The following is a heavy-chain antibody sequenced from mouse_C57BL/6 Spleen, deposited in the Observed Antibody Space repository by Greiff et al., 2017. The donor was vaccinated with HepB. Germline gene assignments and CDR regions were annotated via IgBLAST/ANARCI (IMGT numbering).Heavy chain of an antibody. CDR3: ARSGDGYYLFDY. CDR1: GYTFTSYW. V-gene: IGHV1-69*01. Sequence: VQLQQPGAELVMPGASVKLSCKASGYTFTSYWMHWVKQRPGQGLEWIGEIDPSDSYTNYNQKFKGKSTLTVDKSSSTAYMQLSSLTSEDSAVYYCARSGDGYYLFDYWGQGTTLTVSS. J-gene: IGHJ2*01. D-gene: IGHD2-3*01. CDR2: IDPSDSYT.